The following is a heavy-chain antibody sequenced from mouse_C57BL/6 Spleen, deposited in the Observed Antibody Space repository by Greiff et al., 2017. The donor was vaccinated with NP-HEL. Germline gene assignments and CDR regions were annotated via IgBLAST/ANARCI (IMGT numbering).Heavy chain of an antibody. J-gene: IGHJ4*01. CDR3: VRHAYDPYYAMDY. Sequence: DVMLVESGGGLVQPKGSLKLSCAASGFSFNTYAMNWVRQAPGKGLEWVARIRSKSNNYATYYADSVKDRFTISRDDSESMLYLQMNNLKTEDTAMYYCVRHAYDPYYAMDYWGQGTSVTGSS. CDR1: GFSFNTYA. CDR2: IRSKSNNYAT. V-gene: IGHV10-1*01. D-gene: IGHD2-3*01.